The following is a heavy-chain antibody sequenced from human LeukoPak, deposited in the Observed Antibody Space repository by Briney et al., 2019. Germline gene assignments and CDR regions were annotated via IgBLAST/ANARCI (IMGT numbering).Heavy chain of an antibody. Sequence: GGSLRLSCAASGFTFDDYAMHWVRQAPGKGLEWVSGISWNSGSIGYADSVKGRFTISRDNAKNSLYLQMNSPRAEDTALYYCAKDDRAVTTLYAFDYWGQGTLVTVSS. D-gene: IGHD4-17*01. CDR3: AKDDRAVTTLYAFDY. V-gene: IGHV3-9*01. CDR2: ISWNSGSI. J-gene: IGHJ4*02. CDR1: GFTFDDYA.